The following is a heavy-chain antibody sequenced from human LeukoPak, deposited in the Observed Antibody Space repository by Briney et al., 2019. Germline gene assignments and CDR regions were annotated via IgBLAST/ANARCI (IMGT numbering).Heavy chain of an antibody. CDR1: GGSISSGDHY. CDR2: IYYSGST. V-gene: IGHV4-30-4*01. D-gene: IGHD3-10*01. J-gene: IGHJ6*02. CDR3: ARDWFGDPQAV. Sequence: SETLSLTCTVSGGSISSGDHYCSWIRQPPGKGLEWIGYIYYSGSTYYNPSLKSRVTISVDTSKNQFSLKLSSVTAADTAVYYCARDWFGDPQAVWGQGTTVTVSS.